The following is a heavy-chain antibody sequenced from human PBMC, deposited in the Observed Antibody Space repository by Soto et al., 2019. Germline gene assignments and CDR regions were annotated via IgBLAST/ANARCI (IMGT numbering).Heavy chain of an antibody. CDR2: ISSSSSYT. V-gene: IGHV3-11*06. CDR1: GFTFSDYY. Sequence: GGSLRLSCAASGFTFSDYYMSWIRQAPGKGLEWVSYISSSSSYTNYADSVKGRFTISRDNAKNSLYLQMNSLRAEDTAVYYCARVAAAGRTYYYGMDVWGQGTTVTVSS. J-gene: IGHJ6*02. D-gene: IGHD6-13*01. CDR3: ARVAAAGRTYYYGMDV.